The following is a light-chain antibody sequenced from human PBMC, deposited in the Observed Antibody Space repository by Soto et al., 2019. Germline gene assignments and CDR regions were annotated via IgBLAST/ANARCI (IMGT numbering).Light chain of an antibody. J-gene: IGKJ2*01. V-gene: IGKV1-12*01. Sequence: DIQMTQSPSSVSASVGDRVTITCRASQEINNWLAWHQQKPGKAPTLLIYSTSNLQSGVPSRFSGSGSGTDFTITISSLQPEDFATYYSQQTNSFPRTFGQGTKLEIK. CDR1: QEINNW. CDR3: QQTNSFPRT. CDR2: STS.